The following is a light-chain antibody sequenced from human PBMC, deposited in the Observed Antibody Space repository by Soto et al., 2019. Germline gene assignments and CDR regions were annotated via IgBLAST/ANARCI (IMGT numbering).Light chain of an antibody. CDR3: CSYAGSSTSYV. CDR1: SSDVGSYNL. J-gene: IGLJ1*01. Sequence: QSVLTQPASVSGSPGQSITISCTGTSSDVGSYNLVSWYQQHPGKAPKLMIYEVSKRPSGVSNRFSGSKSGNTAPLTISGLQAEDEADYYCCSYAGSSTSYVFGIGTKVTVL. CDR2: EVS. V-gene: IGLV2-23*02.